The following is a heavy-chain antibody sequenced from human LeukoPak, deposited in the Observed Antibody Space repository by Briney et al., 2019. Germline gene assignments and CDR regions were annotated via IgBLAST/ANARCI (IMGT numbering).Heavy chain of an antibody. CDR3: AKAPSDSSGYYPHFDY. Sequence: GRSLRLSCAASGFTFSSYGMHWVRQAPGKGLEWVAVIWYDGSNKYYADSVKGRFTISRDNSKNTLYLQMNSLRAEDTAVYYCAKAPSDSSGYYPHFDYWGQGTLVTVSS. CDR2: IWYDGSNK. J-gene: IGHJ4*02. CDR1: GFTFSSYG. D-gene: IGHD3-22*01. V-gene: IGHV3-33*06.